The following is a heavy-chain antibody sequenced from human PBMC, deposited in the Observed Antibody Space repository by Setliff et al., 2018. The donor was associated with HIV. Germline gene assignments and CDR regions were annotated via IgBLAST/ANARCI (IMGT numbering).Heavy chain of an antibody. V-gene: IGHV4-39*01. D-gene: IGHD3-3*01. CDR1: GASISSSSYY. J-gene: IGHJ3*02. Sequence: SETLSLTCTVSGASISSSSYYWGWIRQPPGKGLGWIGSFHYSGSTSYNPSLRSQVTISVGTSKNQFSLKLTSVTAADTAVYYCARPLTPSYNFWGDAFSIWGQGTMVTVSS. CDR2: FHYSGST. CDR3: ARPLTPSYNFWGDAFSI.